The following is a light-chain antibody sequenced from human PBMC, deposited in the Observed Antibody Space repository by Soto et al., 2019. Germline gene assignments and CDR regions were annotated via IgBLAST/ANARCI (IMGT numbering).Light chain of an antibody. CDR1: GSDVGRYNY. J-gene: IGLJ2*01. V-gene: IGLV2-14*01. CDR2: EVS. Sequence: QSALTQPASVSGSPGQSITISCTGTGSDVGRYNYVSWYQQHPGRAPKLMIYEVSNRPSGVSDRFSGSKSGNTASLTISGLQAEDEADYFCTSYTSIDTLHLLFGGGTQLTVL. CDR3: TSYTSIDTLHLL.